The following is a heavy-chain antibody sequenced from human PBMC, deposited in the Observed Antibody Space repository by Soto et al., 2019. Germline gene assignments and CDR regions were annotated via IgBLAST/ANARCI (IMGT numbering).Heavy chain of an antibody. CDR2: INPSGGST. CDR3: ARGLTGTMVRGVIMGDDAFDI. J-gene: IGHJ3*02. V-gene: IGHV1-46*03. Sequence: QVQLVQSGAEVKKPGASVKVSCKASGYTFTCYYMHWVRQAPGQGLEWMGIINPSGGSTSYAQKFQGRVTMTRDTSTSTVYMELSSLRSEDTAVYYCARGLTGTMVRGVIMGDDAFDIWGQGTMVTVSS. D-gene: IGHD3-10*01. CDR1: GYTFTCYY.